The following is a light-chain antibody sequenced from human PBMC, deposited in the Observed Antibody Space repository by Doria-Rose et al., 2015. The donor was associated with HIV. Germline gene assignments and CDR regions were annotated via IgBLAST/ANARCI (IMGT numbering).Light chain of an antibody. CDR3: QQYYDTPS. V-gene: IGKV4-1*01. CDR1: QRLLYTSNND. CDR2: WAS. Sequence: DIQMTQSPESLGMSLGERATPNCKSNQRLLYTSNNDLDWYQQKPGQPPKLLIYWASTRQSGVPALFSGSGSGTDFTLTISSLEAEDVAVYYCQQYYDTPSFGPGTTVDIK. J-gene: IGKJ3*01.